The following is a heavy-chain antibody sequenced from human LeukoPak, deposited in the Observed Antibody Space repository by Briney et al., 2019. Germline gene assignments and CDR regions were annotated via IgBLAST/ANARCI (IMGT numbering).Heavy chain of an antibody. J-gene: IGHJ3*02. CDR1: GGSISSYY. D-gene: IGHD3-22*01. V-gene: IGHV4-59*01. CDR3: AREVVISDGAFDI. Sequence: SETLSLTCTVSGGSISSYYWSWIRQPPGKGLEWIGYIYYSGSTNYNPSLKSRVTISVDTSKNQFSLKLSSVTAADTAVYYCAREVVISDGAFDIWGQGTMVTVSS. CDR2: IYYSGST.